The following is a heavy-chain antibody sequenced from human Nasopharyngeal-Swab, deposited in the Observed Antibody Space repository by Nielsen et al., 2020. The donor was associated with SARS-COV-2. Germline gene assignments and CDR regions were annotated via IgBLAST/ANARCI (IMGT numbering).Heavy chain of an antibody. CDR1: GFTLSRDA. Sequence: GESLKMCSCACGFTLSRDAMLWVSQAPGKGLEYVSAISSNGGSTYYTDSVKGRFTISRDNSKNTLYLQMSSLRAEDTAVYYCVKDLRSAMFGVASTYYWGQGTLVTVSS. D-gene: IGHD3-3*01. V-gene: IGHV3-64D*06. CDR3: VKDLRSAMFGVASTYY. CDR2: ISSNGGST. J-gene: IGHJ4*02.